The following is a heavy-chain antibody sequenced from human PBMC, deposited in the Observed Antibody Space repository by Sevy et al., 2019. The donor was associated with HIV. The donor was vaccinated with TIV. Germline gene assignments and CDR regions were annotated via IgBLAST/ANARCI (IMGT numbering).Heavy chain of an antibody. CDR3: AKNGDSPYYKYAMDI. V-gene: IGHV3-30*02. Sequence: GGSLRLSCAALGFSFSSYGMYWVRQAPGKGLEWVARIGYDGSDKYYGDSVKGRVTISRDNSKKTLYLQMNSLRAEDTAVYYCAKNGDSPYYKYAMDIWGQGTTVTVSS. CDR1: GFSFSSYG. D-gene: IGHD4-17*01. J-gene: IGHJ6*02. CDR2: IGYDGSDK.